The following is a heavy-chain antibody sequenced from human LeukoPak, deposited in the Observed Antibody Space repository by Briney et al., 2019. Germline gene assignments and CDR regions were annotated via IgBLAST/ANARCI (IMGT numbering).Heavy chain of an antibody. Sequence: SETLSLTCTVSGGSINNYYWNWIRQPAGKGLEWTGRIYTSGSTNYNPSLKSRVTMAIDTSKNQFSLKLSSVTAADTAVYYCARDRFSSSFDYWGQGTLVTVSS. CDR1: GGSINNYY. CDR2: IYTSGST. CDR3: ARDRFSSSFDY. J-gene: IGHJ4*02. D-gene: IGHD6-6*01. V-gene: IGHV4-4*07.